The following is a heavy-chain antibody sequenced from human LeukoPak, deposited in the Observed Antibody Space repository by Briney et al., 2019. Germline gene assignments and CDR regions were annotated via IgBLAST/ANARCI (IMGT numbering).Heavy chain of an antibody. Sequence: ASVKVFCRASGYTFTSYGISWVRQAPGQGLAWMGWISAYNGNTNYAQKLQGRVTMTTDTSTSTAYMELRSLRSDDTAVYYCARDRVLLWFGEFPPGSYWGQGTLVTVSS. CDR3: ARDRVLLWFGEFPPGSY. V-gene: IGHV1-18*01. J-gene: IGHJ4*02. D-gene: IGHD3-10*01. CDR1: GYTFTSYG. CDR2: ISAYNGNT.